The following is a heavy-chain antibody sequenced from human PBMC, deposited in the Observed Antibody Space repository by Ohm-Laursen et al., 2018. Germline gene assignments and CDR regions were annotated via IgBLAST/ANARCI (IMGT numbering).Heavy chain of an antibody. CDR1: GGSISSYY. D-gene: IGHD6-13*01. CDR3: ARVRAGYSPDY. J-gene: IGHJ4*02. V-gene: IGHV4-59*08. Sequence: PSDTLSLTCTVSGGSISSYYWGWIRQPPGKGLEWIGTIYHSGNTYYSPSLKSRVTISVDTSKNQFSLKLNSVTAADTAVYYCARVRAGYSPDYWGQGTLVTVSS. CDR2: IYHSGNT.